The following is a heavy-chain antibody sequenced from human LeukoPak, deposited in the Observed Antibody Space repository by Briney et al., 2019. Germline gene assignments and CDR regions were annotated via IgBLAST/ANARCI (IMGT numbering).Heavy chain of an antibody. D-gene: IGHD6-13*01. CDR1: AYTFTSYD. Sequence: GASVKLSCNASAYTFTSYDINWVRQATGQGLEWMGCMHLNSGNTGYAQKFQGRVTITRNTAISTAYMELSSLRSEDTAVYYCARTIAAAGTESPYYYYYMDVWGKGTTVTVSS. J-gene: IGHJ6*03. V-gene: IGHV1-8*03. CDR3: ARTIAAAGTESPYYYYYMDV. CDR2: MHLNSGNT.